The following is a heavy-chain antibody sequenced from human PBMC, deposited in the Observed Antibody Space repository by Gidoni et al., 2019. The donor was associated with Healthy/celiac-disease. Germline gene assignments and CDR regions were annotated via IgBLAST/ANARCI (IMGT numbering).Heavy chain of an antibody. D-gene: IGHD3-3*01. CDR2: ISSSSRTI. CDR3: ARESIYTIFGVVNPLPEYYGMDV. J-gene: IGHJ6*02. CDR1: GFTLRRYG. V-gene: IGHV3-48*02. Sequence: EVQLVESGGGLVQPGGSLRPSCAASGFTLRRYGMIWVRQAPGKGLVWVAYISSSSRTIYYADSVKGLFTISRDNDKNSLYLQMNSLRDEDTAVYYCARESIYTIFGVVNPLPEYYGMDVWGQGTTVTVSS.